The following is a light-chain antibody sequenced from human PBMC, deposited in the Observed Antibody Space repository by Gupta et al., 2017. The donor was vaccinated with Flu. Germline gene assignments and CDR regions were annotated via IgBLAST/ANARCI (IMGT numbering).Light chain of an antibody. CDR3: QQRSGLPMYT. Sequence: EIVLTQSPATLSLSPGDRAILSCRASQSVSIYLAWYQQKPGQPPRLLMFDASKRAAGIPDRFSGSGSGTDFTLTISTVEPEDFAVYYCQQRSGLPMYTFGQGTKLE. CDR1: QSVSIY. V-gene: IGKV3-11*01. CDR2: DAS. J-gene: IGKJ2*01.